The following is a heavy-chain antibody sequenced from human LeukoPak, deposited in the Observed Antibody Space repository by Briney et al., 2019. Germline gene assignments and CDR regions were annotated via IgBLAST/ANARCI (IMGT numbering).Heavy chain of an antibody. J-gene: IGHJ4*02. CDR2: IKQDGSEK. CDR1: GLTFSSYW. D-gene: IGHD3-10*01. V-gene: IGHV3-7*03. Sequence: PGGSLRLSCAASGLTFSSYWMSWVRQAPGKGLEWVANIKQDGSEKYYVDSVKGRFTISRDNAKNSLYLQMNSQRAEDTAVYYCEIVMYYYGSGSYGSVINYWGQGTLVTVSS. CDR3: EIVMYYYGSGSYGSVINY.